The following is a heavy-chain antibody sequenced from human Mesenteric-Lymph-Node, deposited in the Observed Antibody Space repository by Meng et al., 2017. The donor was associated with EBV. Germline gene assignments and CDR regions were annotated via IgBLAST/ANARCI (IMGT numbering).Heavy chain of an antibody. V-gene: IGHV4-30-2*01. D-gene: IGHD3-22*01. Sequence: PRQESLSGLVKPAQTLSLTCAVSGGSISSGGYFWGWIREPPGKGLELIGYIYHSGSTYYNPSLKSRVTISVNRSKNQFSLKLSSLTAADTAVYYCARLDSSGYYTGWFDPWGQGTLVTVSS. J-gene: IGHJ5*02. CDR1: GGSISSGGYF. CDR3: ARLDSSGYYTGWFDP. CDR2: IYHSGST.